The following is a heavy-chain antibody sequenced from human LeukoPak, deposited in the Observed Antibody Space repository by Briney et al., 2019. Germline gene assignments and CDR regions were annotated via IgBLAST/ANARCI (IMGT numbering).Heavy chain of an antibody. CDR2: ISGSGRTT. D-gene: IGHD6-13*01. Sequence: GGSLRLSCAASGFTFSSYGMSWVRQAPGKGLEWVSAISGSGRTTYYADSVKGRFTISRDNSKNTLYLRMNSLRAEDTAVYFCAKVGATAGTLRIEYFQHWGQGTLVTVSS. CDR3: AKVGATAGTLRIEYFQH. V-gene: IGHV3-23*01. J-gene: IGHJ1*01. CDR1: GFTFSSYG.